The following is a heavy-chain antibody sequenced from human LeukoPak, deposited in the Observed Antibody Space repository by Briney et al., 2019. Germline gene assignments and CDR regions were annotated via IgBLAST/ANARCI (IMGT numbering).Heavy chain of an antibody. V-gene: IGHV4-59*01. CDR1: GVSISSYY. CDR2: IYYSGST. J-gene: IGHJ4*02. D-gene: IGHD6-19*01. CDR3: ARGYFWAIAVAGYYFDY. Sequence: SETLSLTCTVSGVSISSYYWSWIRQPPGKGLEWIGYIYYSGSTNYSPSLKSRVTISLDTSKNQFSLKLSSVTAADTAVYYCARGYFWAIAVAGYYFDYWGQGTLVTVSS.